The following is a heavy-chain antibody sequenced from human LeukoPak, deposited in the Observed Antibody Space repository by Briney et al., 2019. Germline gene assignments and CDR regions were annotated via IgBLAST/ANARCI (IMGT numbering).Heavy chain of an antibody. CDR2: MNPNSGNT. D-gene: IGHD2-2*02. V-gene: IGHV1-8*01. CDR1: GYTFTSYD. J-gene: IGHJ4*02. Sequence: ASVKVSCKASGYTFTSYDINWVRQATGQGLEWMGWMNPNSGNTGYAQKFQGRVTMTRNTSISTAYMELSSLRSEDTAVYYCARGRRLVVPAAIISYYFDYWGREPWSPSPQ. CDR3: ARGRRLVVPAAIISYYFDY.